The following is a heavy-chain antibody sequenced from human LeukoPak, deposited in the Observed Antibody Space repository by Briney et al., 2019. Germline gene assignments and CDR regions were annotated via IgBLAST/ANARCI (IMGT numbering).Heavy chain of an antibody. V-gene: IGHV3-23*01. Sequence: GGSLRLSCAASGFTFSSYAMSWVRQAPGKGLEWVSAISGSGGSTYYADSVKGRFTISRDNSKNTLYLQMSSLRAEDTAVYYCAKDAAADNPYYYYYGMDVWGQGTTVTVSS. J-gene: IGHJ6*02. CDR1: GFTFSSYA. D-gene: IGHD6-13*01. CDR2: ISGSGGST. CDR3: AKDAAADNPYYYYYGMDV.